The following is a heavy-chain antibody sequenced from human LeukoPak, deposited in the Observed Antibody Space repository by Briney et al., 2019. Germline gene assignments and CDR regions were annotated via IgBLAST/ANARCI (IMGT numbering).Heavy chain of an antibody. CDR3: ARHRGSSSNFDY. CDR1: GGSFSGYY. V-gene: IGHV4-34*01. CDR2: INHSGST. Sequence: PSETLSLTCAVYGGSFSGYYWSWIRQPPGKRLEWIGEINHSGSTNYNPSLKSRVAISVDTSKNQSSLKLSSVTATDTAVYYCARHRGSSSNFDYWGQGTLVTVSS. J-gene: IGHJ4*02. D-gene: IGHD6-6*01.